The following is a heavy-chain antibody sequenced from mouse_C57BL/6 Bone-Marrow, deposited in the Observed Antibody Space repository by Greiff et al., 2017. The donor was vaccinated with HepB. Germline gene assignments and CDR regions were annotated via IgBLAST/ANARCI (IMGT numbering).Heavy chain of an antibody. CDR1: GFTFSDYW. V-gene: IGHV6-3*01. J-gene: IGHJ2*01. CDR3: TGRAQADFDY. CDR2: IRLKSDNYAT. D-gene: IGHD3-2*02. Sequence: EVKVEESGGGLVQPGGSMKLSCVASGFTFSDYWMNWVRQSPEKGLEWVAQIRLKSDNYATHYAESVKGRFTISRDDSKSSVYLQMNNLRAEDTGIYYCTGRAQADFDYWGQGTTLTVSS.